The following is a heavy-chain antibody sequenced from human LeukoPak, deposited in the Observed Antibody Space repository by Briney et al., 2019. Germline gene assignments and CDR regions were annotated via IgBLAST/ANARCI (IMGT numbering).Heavy chain of an antibody. CDR1: GFTFNRYN. V-gene: IGHV3-21*01. CDR2: ISTSSSYI. CDR3: TKAAYCGGDCSLD. D-gene: IGHD2-21*02. Sequence: GGSLRLSCAASGFTFNRYNMNWVRRAPGKGREGGSSISTSSSYIYYADSVRGRFTISRDNAKNSLYLQMNSLRAEDTAVYYCTKAAYCGGDCSLDWGQGTLVTVSS. J-gene: IGHJ4*02.